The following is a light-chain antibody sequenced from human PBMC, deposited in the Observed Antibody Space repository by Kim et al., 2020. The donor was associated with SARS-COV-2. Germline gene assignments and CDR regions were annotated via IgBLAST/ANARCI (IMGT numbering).Light chain of an antibody. V-gene: IGKV4-1*01. CDR3: QQYYSSPDS. Sequence: DIVMTQSPDSLAVSLGERATINCKSSQSVLYSSNNKNYLAWYQQKPGQPPKLIIYWASTRESGVPDRFSGSGSGTDFSLTISSLQAEDVAVYYCQQYYSSPDSFGQGTKLEI. CDR2: WAS. CDR1: QSVLYSSNNKNY. J-gene: IGKJ2*03.